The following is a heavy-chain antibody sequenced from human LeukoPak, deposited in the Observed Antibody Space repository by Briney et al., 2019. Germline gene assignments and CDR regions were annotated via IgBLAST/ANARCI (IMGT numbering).Heavy chain of an antibody. J-gene: IGHJ5*02. Sequence: SETLSLTCAVYGGSFSGYYWSWIRQPPGKGLEWIGEINHSGSTNYNPSLKSRVTISVDTSKNQFSLKLSSVTAADTAVYYCARKIQLRRNWFDPWGQGTLVTVSS. V-gene: IGHV4-34*01. CDR3: ARKIQLRRNWFDP. CDR1: GGSFSGYY. D-gene: IGHD5-18*01. CDR2: INHSGST.